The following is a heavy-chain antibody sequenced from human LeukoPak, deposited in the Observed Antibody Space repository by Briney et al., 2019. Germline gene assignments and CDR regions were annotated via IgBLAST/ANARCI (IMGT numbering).Heavy chain of an antibody. CDR3: ARADSTSSHYYYYYGMGV. J-gene: IGHJ6*04. D-gene: IGHD2-2*01. CDR1: GFTFSGYA. CDR2: ISSSGAPI. V-gene: IGHV3-48*03. Sequence: GGSLRLSCAASGFTFSGYAMSWVRQAPGKGLEWVSYISSSGAPIYYADSVKGRFTISRDNAKNSLYLQMNSLRAEDTAVYYCARADSTSSHYYYYYGMGVWGKGTTVTVSS.